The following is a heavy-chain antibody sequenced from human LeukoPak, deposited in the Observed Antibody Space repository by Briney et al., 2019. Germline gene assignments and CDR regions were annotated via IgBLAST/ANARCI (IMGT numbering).Heavy chain of an antibody. Sequence: SETLSLTCTVSGGSISSYYWSWIRQPPGKGLEWIGYIYTSGSTNYNPSLKSRVTISVDKSKNQFSLKLSSVTAADTAVYYCARGGAMATYYYYGMDVWGQGTTVTVSS. J-gene: IGHJ6*02. CDR1: GGSISSYY. D-gene: IGHD3-16*01. V-gene: IGHV4-4*09. CDR2: IYTSGST. CDR3: ARGGAMATYYYYGMDV.